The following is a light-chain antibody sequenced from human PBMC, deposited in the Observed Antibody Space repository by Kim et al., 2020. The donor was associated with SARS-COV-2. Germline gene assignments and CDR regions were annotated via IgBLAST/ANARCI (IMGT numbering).Light chain of an antibody. CDR1: KLGDKY. V-gene: IGLV3-1*01. CDR3: QAWDSSTGV. CDR2: QDS. J-gene: IGLJ3*02. Sequence: SVSPRQTASITCSAHKLGDKYACWYQQKPGQSPVLVIYQDSKRPSGIPERFSGSNSGNTATLTISGTQAMDEADYYCQAWDSSTGVFGGGTKLTVL.